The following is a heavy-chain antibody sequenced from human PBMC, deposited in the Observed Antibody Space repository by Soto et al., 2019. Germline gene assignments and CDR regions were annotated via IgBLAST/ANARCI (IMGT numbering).Heavy chain of an antibody. CDR1: GGSISSGGYY. CDR2: IYYSGST. J-gene: IGHJ6*02. CDR3: ARDRRGYSSDYYYGMDV. D-gene: IGHD5-18*01. V-gene: IGHV4-31*03. Sequence: QVQLQESGPGLVKPSQTLSLTCTVSGGSISSGGYYWSWIRQHPGKGLEWSGYIYYSGSTYYNPSLKSRVTISVDTSKNQCSLKLSSVTAADTAVYYCARDRRGYSSDYYYGMDVWGQGTTVTVSS.